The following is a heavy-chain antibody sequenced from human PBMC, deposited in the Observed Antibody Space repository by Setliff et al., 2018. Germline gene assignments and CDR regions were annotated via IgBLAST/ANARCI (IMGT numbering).Heavy chain of an antibody. CDR3: ARDTSSDWAAWFDP. CDR1: GGSISTYY. Sequence: KPSETLCVTCTVSGGSISTYYWSWIRRPAGKGLEWIGRVFVSGSTNYNPSLKSRVTMSVDTSKNQFSLKLTSVTAADTAMYYCARDTSSDWAAWFDPWSQGILVTVSS. D-gene: IGHD6-19*01. V-gene: IGHV4-4*07. CDR2: VFVSGST. J-gene: IGHJ5*02.